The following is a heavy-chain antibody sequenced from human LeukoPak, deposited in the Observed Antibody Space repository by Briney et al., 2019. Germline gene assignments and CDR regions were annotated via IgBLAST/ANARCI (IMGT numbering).Heavy chain of an antibody. V-gene: IGHV4-4*07. CDR2: IYTNGST. CDR3: ATSPYYYDSSGYNGLYYFDY. Sequence: PSETLSLTCTVSGGSISSYYWSLIRQPAGKGLEWIGRIYTNGSTNYNPSLKSRVTMSVDTSKNQFSLKLSSVTAADTAVYYCATSPYYYDSSGYNGLYYFDYWGQGTLVTVSS. D-gene: IGHD3-22*01. J-gene: IGHJ4*02. CDR1: GGSISSYY.